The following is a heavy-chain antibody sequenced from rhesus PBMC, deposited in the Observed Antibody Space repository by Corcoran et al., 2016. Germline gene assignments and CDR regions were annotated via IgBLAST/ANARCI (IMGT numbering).Heavy chain of an antibody. V-gene: IGHV4-80*01. Sequence: QVQLQESGPGLVKPSETLSLTCAVSGASISSYWWSWIRQPPGKGLEWIGEIFGNSANSYYNPSLKSRVIISKDASKNQFSLKLSSVTAADTAVYYCARSGYGSGGVYWGQGILVTVSS. CDR2: IFGNSANS. CDR3: ARSGYGSGGVY. CDR1: GASISSYW. J-gene: IGHJ4*01. D-gene: IGHD4-4*01.